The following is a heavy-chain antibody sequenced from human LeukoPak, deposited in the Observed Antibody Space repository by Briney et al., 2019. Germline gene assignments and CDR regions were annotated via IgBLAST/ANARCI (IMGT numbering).Heavy chain of an antibody. CDR3: AKAGSLATPTPYYFDY. V-gene: IGHV3-23*01. J-gene: IGHJ4*02. Sequence: GGSLRLSCAAPGFTFSRYAMSWVRQAPGKGLEWVSTFSGSGDSTYYADSVKGRFTISRDNSKNTLYLQMNSLRAEDTAVYYCAKAGSLATPTPYYFDYWGQGTLVTVSS. CDR2: FSGSGDST. CDR1: GFTFSRYA. D-gene: IGHD5-12*01.